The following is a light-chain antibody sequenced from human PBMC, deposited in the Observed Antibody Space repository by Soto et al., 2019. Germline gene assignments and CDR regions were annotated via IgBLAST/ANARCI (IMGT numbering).Light chain of an antibody. V-gene: IGKV3-20*01. CDR2: GVS. CDR1: QSGRDMY. J-gene: IGKJ1*01. Sequence: EIVLTQSPGTLSLSPGERATLSCRDSQSGRDMYLAWYQQKPGQPPRLLIYGVSSRAYGIPDRFSGSGSGTDFTLTISRLEPEDFAVYYCQHYGYPQWTFGQGTKVEIK. CDR3: QHYGYPQWT.